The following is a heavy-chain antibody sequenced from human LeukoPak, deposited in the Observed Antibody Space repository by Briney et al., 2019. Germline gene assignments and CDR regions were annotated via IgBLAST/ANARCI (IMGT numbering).Heavy chain of an antibody. CDR2: IYYSGST. V-gene: IGHV4-39*07. Sequence: PSETLSLTCTVSGGSISSSSYYWGWIRQPPGKGLECIGSIYYSGSTYYNPSLKSRVTIPVDTSKNQFSLKLSSVTAADTAVYYCAREEPPEPYYDILTGYYSWGQGTLVTVSS. D-gene: IGHD3-9*01. CDR1: GGSISSSSYY. CDR3: AREEPPEPYYDILTGYYS. J-gene: IGHJ4*02.